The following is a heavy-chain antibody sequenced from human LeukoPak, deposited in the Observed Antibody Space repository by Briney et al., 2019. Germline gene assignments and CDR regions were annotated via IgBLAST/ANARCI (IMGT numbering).Heavy chain of an antibody. J-gene: IGHJ5*02. CDR2: TYYRSKWYN. CDR1: GDSVSSNSVA. V-gene: IGHV6-1*01. CDR3: ARAYSGSQYRRGSDWFDP. Sequence: SQTLSLTCAISGDSVSSNSVAWNWIRQSPGTGLKWLGRTYYRSKWYNDYVVSVKSRISINPDTSKNQFSLQLNSVTPEDTAVYYCARAYSGSQYRRGSDWFDPWGQGTLVTVSS. D-gene: IGHD1-26*01.